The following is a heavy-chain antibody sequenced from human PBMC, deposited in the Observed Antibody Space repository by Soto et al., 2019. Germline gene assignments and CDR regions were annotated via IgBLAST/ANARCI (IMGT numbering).Heavy chain of an antibody. J-gene: IGHJ4*02. CDR3: ARRNSDIAAAGLVY. D-gene: IGHD6-13*01. CDR2: INSDGSST. Sequence: EVQLVESGGGLVQPGGSLRLSCAASGFTFSSYWMHWVRQTPGKGLVWVSRINSDGSSTSYADSVKGRFTISRDNARNTLYLQMSSLRAEDTAVYYCARRNSDIAAAGLVYWGQGTLVTVSS. CDR1: GFTFSSYW. V-gene: IGHV3-74*01.